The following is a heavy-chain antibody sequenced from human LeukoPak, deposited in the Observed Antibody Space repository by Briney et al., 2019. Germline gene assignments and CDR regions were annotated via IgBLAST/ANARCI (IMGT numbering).Heavy chain of an antibody. J-gene: IGHJ4*02. CDR3: ATQYYDFWSGYYPD. V-gene: IGHV1-2*02. CDR1: GYTFTGYY. Sequence: GASVKVSCKASGYTFTGYYMHWARQAPGQGLEWMGWINPNSGDTNYAQKFQGRVTMTRDTSISTAYMELSRLRSDDTAVYYCATQYYDFWSGYYPDWGQGTLVTVSS. D-gene: IGHD3-3*01. CDR2: INPNSGDT.